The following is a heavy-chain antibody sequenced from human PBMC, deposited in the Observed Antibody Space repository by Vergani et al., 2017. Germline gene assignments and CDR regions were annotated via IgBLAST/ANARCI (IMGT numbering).Heavy chain of an antibody. CDR3: ARHALHGYSSSWYRVWFDP. CDR1: GYSFTSYW. D-gene: IGHD6-13*01. J-gene: IGHJ5*02. V-gene: IGHV5-51*01. CDR2: IYPGDSDT. Sequence: EVQLVQSGAEVKKPGESLKISCKGSGYSFTSYWIGWVRQMPGKGLEWMGIIYPGDSDTRYSPSFQGQVTISADKSISTAYLQWSSLKASDTAMYYCARHALHGYSSSWYRVWFDPWGQGTLVTVSS.